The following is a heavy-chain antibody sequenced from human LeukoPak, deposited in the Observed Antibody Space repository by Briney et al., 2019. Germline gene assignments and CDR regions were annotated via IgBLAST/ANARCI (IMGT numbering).Heavy chain of an antibody. Sequence: PGGSLRLSCAASGFTFSSYSMNWVRQAPGKGLEWVSSISSSSSYIYYADSVKGRFTISRDNAKNSLYLQMNSLRAEDTAVYYCARAEVDSSSWRYYGMDVWGQGTTVTVSS. J-gene: IGHJ6*02. CDR2: ISSSSSYI. D-gene: IGHD6-13*01. CDR3: ARAEVDSSSWRYYGMDV. CDR1: GFTFSSYS. V-gene: IGHV3-21*04.